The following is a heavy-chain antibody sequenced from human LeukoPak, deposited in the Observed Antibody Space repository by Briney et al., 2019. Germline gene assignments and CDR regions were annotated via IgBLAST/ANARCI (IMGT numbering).Heavy chain of an antibody. D-gene: IGHD4-11*01. CDR2: IIPIFGTA. V-gene: IGHV1-69*05. J-gene: IGHJ6*03. CDR3: AREMTTVTHGYYYYYMDV. Sequence: GASVKVSCKASGGTFSSYAISWVRQAPGQGLEWMGGIIPIFGTANYAQKFQGRVTITTDESTSTAYMELSSLGSEDTAVYYCAREMTTVTHGYYYYYMDVWGKGTTVTVSS. CDR1: GGTFSSYA.